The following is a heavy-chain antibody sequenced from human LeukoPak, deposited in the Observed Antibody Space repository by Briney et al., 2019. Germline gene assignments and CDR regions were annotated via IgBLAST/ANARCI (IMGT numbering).Heavy chain of an antibody. D-gene: IGHD3-22*01. Sequence: PSGTLSLTCAVSGGSISSSNWWSWVRQPPGKGLEWIGEIYHSGSTNYNPSLKSRVTISVDKSKNQFSLKLSSVTAADTAVYYCGSRYYYDSSGYSYYYYGMDVWGQGTTFTVSS. V-gene: IGHV4-4*02. CDR3: GSRYYYDSSGYSYYYYGMDV. J-gene: IGHJ6*02. CDR2: IYHSGST. CDR1: GGSISSSNW.